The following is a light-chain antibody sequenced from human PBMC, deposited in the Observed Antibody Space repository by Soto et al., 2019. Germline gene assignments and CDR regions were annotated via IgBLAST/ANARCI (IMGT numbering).Light chain of an antibody. CDR1: SSDVGGYNY. CDR3: SSYTSSSTL. J-gene: IGLJ1*01. CDR2: EVS. Sequence: QSALTQPASVSGSPGQSITIPCTGTSSDVGGYNYVSWYQQHPGKAPKLMIYEVSNRPSGVSNRFSGSKSGNTASLTISGLQAEDEADYYCSSYTSSSTLFGTGTKLTVL. V-gene: IGLV2-14*01.